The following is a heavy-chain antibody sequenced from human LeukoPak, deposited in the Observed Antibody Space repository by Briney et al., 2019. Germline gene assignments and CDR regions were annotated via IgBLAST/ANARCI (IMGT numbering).Heavy chain of an antibody. Sequence: PSETLSLTCAVYGGSFSGYYWSWIRQPPGKGLEWIGEINHSGSTNYNPSLKSRVTISVDTSKNQFSLKLSSVTAADTAVYYCARDGGYGDSPYGYYGMDVWGQGTTVTVSS. CDR1: GGSFSGYY. CDR2: INHSGST. V-gene: IGHV4-34*01. J-gene: IGHJ6*02. CDR3: ARDGGYGDSPYGYYGMDV. D-gene: IGHD4-17*01.